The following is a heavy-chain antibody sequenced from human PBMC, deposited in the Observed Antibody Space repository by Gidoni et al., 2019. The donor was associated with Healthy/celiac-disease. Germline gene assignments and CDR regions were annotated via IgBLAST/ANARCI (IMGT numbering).Heavy chain of an antibody. D-gene: IGHD1-26*01. V-gene: IGHV4-61*02. CDR1: GGSISSGSYY. CDR3: ARVGSVRLTVREWGRLPTPAYGMDV. CDR2: IYTSGST. Sequence: QVQLQESGPGLVKPSQTLSLTCTVSGGSISSGSYYWSWIRQPAGKGLEWIGRIYTSGSTNYNPSLKSRVTISVDTSKNQFSLKLSSVTAADTAVYYCARVGSVRLTVREWGRLPTPAYGMDVWGQGTTVTVSS. J-gene: IGHJ6*02.